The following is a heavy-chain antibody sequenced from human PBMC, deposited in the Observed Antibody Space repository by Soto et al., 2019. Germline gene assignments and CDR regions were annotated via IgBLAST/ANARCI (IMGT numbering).Heavy chain of an antibody. CDR2: IKSKTDGGTT. CDR1: GFTFSNAW. Sequence: GGSLRLSCAASGFTFSNAWMSWVRQAPGKGLEWVGRIKSKTDGGTTDYAAPVKGRFTISRDDSKNTLYLQMNSLKTEDTAVYYCTTDNPPYYDFWSGYSPFYYWGQGTLVTVS. CDR3: TTDNPPYYDFWSGYSPFYY. D-gene: IGHD3-3*01. J-gene: IGHJ4*02. V-gene: IGHV3-15*01.